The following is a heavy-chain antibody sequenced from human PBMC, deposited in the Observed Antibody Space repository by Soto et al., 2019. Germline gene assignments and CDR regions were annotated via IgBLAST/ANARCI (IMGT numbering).Heavy chain of an antibody. Sequence: QVQLVQSGAEVKKPGSSVKVSCKASGGTFSSYAISWVRQAPGQGLEWMGGISPIFGTANYEQKFQGRVTITADESTSTAYMELSSLRSEDTAVYYCETRGLDYYYGMDVWGQGTTVTVSS. J-gene: IGHJ6*02. V-gene: IGHV1-69*01. D-gene: IGHD3-10*01. CDR2: ISPIFGTA. CDR1: GGTFSSYA. CDR3: ETRGLDYYYGMDV.